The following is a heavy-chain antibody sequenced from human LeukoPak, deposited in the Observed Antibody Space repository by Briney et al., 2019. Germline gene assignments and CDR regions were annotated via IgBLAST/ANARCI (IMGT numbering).Heavy chain of an antibody. J-gene: IGHJ5*02. V-gene: IGHV3-30*03. CDR3: AGRSRFDP. CDR1: GFTFSSYG. CDR2: ISYDGSNK. Sequence: GGSLRLSCAASGFTFSSYGMHWVRQAPGKGLEWVAVISYDGSNKYYADSVKGRFTISRDNSKNALYLQMNSLRAEDTAVYYCAGRSRFDPWGQGTLVTVSS.